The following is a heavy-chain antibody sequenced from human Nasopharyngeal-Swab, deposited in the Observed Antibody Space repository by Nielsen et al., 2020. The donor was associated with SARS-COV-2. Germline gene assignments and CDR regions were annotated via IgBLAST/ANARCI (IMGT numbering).Heavy chain of an antibody. CDR3: ARESACGGDCYWYFDL. CDR1: GCTFSSYE. V-gene: IGHV3-48*03. Sequence: GESLKISCAASGCTFSSYEMNWVRQAPGKGLEWVSYISSSGSTIYYADSVKGRFNISRDNAKNSLYLQMNSLRAEDTAVYYCARESACGGDCYWYFDLWGRGTLVTVSS. J-gene: IGHJ2*01. CDR2: ISSSGSTI. D-gene: IGHD2-21*02.